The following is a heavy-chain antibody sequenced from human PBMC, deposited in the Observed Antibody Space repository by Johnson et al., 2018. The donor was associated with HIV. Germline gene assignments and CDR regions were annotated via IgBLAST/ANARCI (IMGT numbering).Heavy chain of an antibody. V-gene: IGHV3-30-3*01. J-gene: IGHJ3*02. CDR3: AREWGLLGRAFDI. Sequence: QVQLVESGGGVVQPGRSLRLSCAASGFTFSSYAMHWVRQAPGKGLEWVAVISYDGSNKYYADSVKGRFTISRDNSKNTQYLQMNSLRAEDTAVYYCAREWGLLGRAFDIWGQGTMVTVSS. CDR1: GFTFSSYA. D-gene: IGHD1-26*01. CDR2: ISYDGSNK.